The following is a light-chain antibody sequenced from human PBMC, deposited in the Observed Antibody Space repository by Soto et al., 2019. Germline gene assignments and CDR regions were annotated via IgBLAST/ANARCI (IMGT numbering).Light chain of an antibody. CDR2: TNY. V-gene: IGLV1-44*01. CDR1: SSNIGTNP. CDR3: AAWDDSLNGHV. Sequence: HSVLPQPPSASGTPGQRVTISCSGSSSNIGTNPVNWYQQLPGTAPKLLIYTNYQRPSGVPDRFSGSKSGTSASLAISGLQSEDEADYYCAAWDDSLNGHVFGTGTKVTVL. J-gene: IGLJ1*01.